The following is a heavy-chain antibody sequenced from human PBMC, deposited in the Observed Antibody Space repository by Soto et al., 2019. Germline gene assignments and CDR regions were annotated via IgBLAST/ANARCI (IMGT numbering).Heavy chain of an antibody. J-gene: IGHJ6*02. Sequence: GASVKVSCKASGYTFTSYDINWVRQATGQGLEWMGWMNPNSGNTGYAQKFQGRVTMTRNTSISTAYMELSSLRSEDTAVYYCARSRVTLSSGWYEGYYYYGMDVWGQGTTVTVSS. CDR1: GYTFTSYD. CDR3: ARSRVTLSSGWYEGYYYYGMDV. V-gene: IGHV1-8*01. D-gene: IGHD6-19*01. CDR2: MNPNSGNT.